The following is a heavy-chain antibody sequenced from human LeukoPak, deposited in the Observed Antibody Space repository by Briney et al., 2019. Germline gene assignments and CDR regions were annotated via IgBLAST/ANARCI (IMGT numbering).Heavy chain of an antibody. CDR2: IKTKTDGGTT. D-gene: IGHD5-12*01. CDR1: GFTFSSYW. CDR3: TTGYSGYDLGYFDS. J-gene: IGHJ4*02. Sequence: GGSLRLSCAASGFTFSSYWMHWVRQVPGKGLEWVGRIKTKTDGGTTDYAAPVKGRFTISRDDSKNTLYLQMNSLKTEDTAVYYCTTGYSGYDLGYFDSWGQGTLVTVSS. V-gene: IGHV3-15*01.